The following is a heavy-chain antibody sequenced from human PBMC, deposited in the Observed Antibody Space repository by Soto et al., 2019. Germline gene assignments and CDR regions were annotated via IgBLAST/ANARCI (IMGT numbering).Heavy chain of an antibody. CDR1: GFTFSRYW. Sequence: EVQLVESGGGLVQPGGSLRLSCAASGFTFSRYWMHWVRQGPGQGLVCVARITSDGRSTGDADSVKGRFTISRDNAKNTLYLQINSLRAEDTAVYYCARDGDGDYPGDYWGQGTLVTVSS. J-gene: IGHJ4*02. CDR2: ITSDGRST. CDR3: ARDGDGDYPGDY. D-gene: IGHD4-17*01. V-gene: IGHV3-74*01.